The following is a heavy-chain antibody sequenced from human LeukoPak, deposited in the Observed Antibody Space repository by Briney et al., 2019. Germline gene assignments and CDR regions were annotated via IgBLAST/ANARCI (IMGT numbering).Heavy chain of an antibody. D-gene: IGHD4/OR15-4a*01. V-gene: IGHV1-2*02. CDR3: ASGDYGDPPLNY. CDR2: VNPNTGGT. Sequence: ASVKVSCKASGYTFTGYFVHWVRQAPGQGLQWMGWVNPNTGGTNYAQKFQGRVTMTRDTSISTAYMELSRLRSDDTAVYYCASGDYGDPPLNYWGQGTLVTVSS. CDR1: GYTFTGYF. J-gene: IGHJ4*02.